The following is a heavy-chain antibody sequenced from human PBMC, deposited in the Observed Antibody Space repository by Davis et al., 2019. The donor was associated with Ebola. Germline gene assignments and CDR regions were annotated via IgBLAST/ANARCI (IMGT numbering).Heavy chain of an antibody. D-gene: IGHD3-10*01. CDR2: ISGSGDST. J-gene: IGHJ5*02. Sequence: PGGSLRLSCAASGFTFSSFTMNWVRQAPGKGLEWVSSISGSGDSTYYADSVKGRFTISRDNSKNTLYLQMSSLRAEDTAVYYCAKGLYGSGNNWFDPWGQGTLVTVSS. CDR3: AKGLYGSGNNWFDP. V-gene: IGHV3-23*01. CDR1: GFTFSSFT.